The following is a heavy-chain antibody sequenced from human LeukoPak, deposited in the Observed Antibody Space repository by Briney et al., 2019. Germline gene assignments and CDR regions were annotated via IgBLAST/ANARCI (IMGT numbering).Heavy chain of an antibody. V-gene: IGHV3-30-3*01. J-gene: IGHJ4*02. CDR3: ARDLVVAAKVGTNFDY. D-gene: IGHD2-15*01. CDR1: GFTFSSYA. CDR2: ISYDGSNK. Sequence: GGSLRLSCAASGFTFSSYAMHWVRQAPGKGLEWVAVISYDGSNKYYADPVKGRFTISRDNSKNTLYLQMNSLRAEDTAVYYCARDLVVAAKVGTNFDYWGQGTLVTVSS.